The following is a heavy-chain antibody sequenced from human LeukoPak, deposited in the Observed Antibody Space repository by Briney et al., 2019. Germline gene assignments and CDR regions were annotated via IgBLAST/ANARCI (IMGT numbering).Heavy chain of an antibody. D-gene: IGHD3-10*01. CDR3: AKGPAGYFDY. CDR2: IWYDGSNK. V-gene: IGHV3-33*06. J-gene: IGHJ4*02. CDR1: GFTFSSYG. Sequence: GGSLRLSCAASGFTFSSYGMHWVRQAPGKGLEWVAVIWYDGSNKYYADSVKGRFTISRDNSKNTLYLQMNSLRAEDTAVYYCAKGPAGYFDYWGQGTLATVSS.